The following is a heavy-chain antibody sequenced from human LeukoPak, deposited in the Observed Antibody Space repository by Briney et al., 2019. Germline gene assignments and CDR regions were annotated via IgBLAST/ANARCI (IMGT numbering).Heavy chain of an antibody. J-gene: IGHJ4*02. Sequence: SETLSLTCTVSGGSISSYYWSWIRQPPGKGLEWIGYIYYSGSTNYNPSLKSRVTISVDTSKNQFSLKLSSVTAADTAVYYCARDVRENYFDYWGQGTLVTVSS. V-gene: IGHV4-59*01. CDR1: GGSISSYY. CDR3: ARDVRENYFDY. CDR2: IYYSGST.